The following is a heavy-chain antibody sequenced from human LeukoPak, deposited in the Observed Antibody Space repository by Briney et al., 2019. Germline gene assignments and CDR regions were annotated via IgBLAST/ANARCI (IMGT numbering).Heavy chain of an antibody. CDR1: GHTFTSYG. Sequence: GASVKVSCKASGHTFTSYGISWVRQAPGQGLEWMGWISAYNGNTNYAQKLQGRVTMTTDTSTSTAYMELRSLRSDDTAVYYCARDGGHLYSSGWYYPICCHHYYFDYWGQGTLVTVSS. CDR3: ARDGGHLYSSGWYYPICCHHYYFDY. D-gene: IGHD6-19*01. CDR2: ISAYNGNT. J-gene: IGHJ4*02. V-gene: IGHV1-18*01.